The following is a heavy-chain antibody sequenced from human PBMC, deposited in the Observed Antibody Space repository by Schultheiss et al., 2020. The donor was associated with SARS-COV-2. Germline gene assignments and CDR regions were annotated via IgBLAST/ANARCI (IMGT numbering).Heavy chain of an antibody. CDR2: IWYDGSNK. D-gene: IGHD2-15*01. Sequence: GGSLRLSCAASGFTFSSYAMHWVRQAPGKGLEWVALIWYDGSNKYYADSVKGRFTISRDNAKNSLYLQMNSLRAEDTAVYYCARDGERYCSGGSCYSSGYWGQGTLVTVSS. CDR3: ARDGERYCSGGSCYSSGY. CDR1: GFTFSSYA. V-gene: IGHV3-30*07. J-gene: IGHJ4*02.